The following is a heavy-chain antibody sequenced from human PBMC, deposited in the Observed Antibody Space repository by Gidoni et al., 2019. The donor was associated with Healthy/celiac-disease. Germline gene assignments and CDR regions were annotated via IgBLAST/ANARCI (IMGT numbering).Heavy chain of an antibody. D-gene: IGHD3-22*01. J-gene: IGHJ4*02. CDR1: GFTFRSYS. CDR2: ISSSSRTI. V-gene: IGHV3-48*02. CDR3: AREEDYYYDSSGLDY. Sequence: EVQLVESGGGLLQPGGSLRLSCAASGFTFRSYSMNWVRQAPGKGLEWVSYISSSSRTIYYADSVKGRFTISRDNAKNSLYLQMNSLRDEDTAVYYCAREEDYYYDSSGLDYWGQGTLVTVSS.